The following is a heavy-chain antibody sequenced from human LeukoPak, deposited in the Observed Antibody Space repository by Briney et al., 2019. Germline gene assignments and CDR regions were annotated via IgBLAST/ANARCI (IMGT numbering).Heavy chain of an antibody. CDR3: ARDRRQLWGAGYYFDY. CDR2: MNPNSGNT. CDR1: GYTFTSYD. V-gene: IGHV1-8*01. Sequence: GASVKVSCKASGYTFTSYDINWVRQATGQGLEWMGWMNPNSGNTGYAQKFQGRVTMTRNTSISTAYMELSSLRSEDTAVYYCARDRRQLWGAGYYFDYWGQGTLVTVSS. J-gene: IGHJ4*02. D-gene: IGHD5-18*01.